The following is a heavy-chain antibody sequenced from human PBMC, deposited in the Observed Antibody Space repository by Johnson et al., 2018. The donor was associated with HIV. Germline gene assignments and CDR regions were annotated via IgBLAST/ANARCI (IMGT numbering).Heavy chain of an antibody. D-gene: IGHD6-13*01. CDR3: ARDKNNRIAAAALAAFDI. J-gene: IGHJ3*02. Sequence: QVQLVESGGGVVQPGRSLRLSCAASGFTFSSYGMHWARQAPGKGLEWVATISYDGSDKYFVDSVKGRFTISRDNAKNSLYLQMNSLRAEDTAVYYCARDKNNRIAAAALAAFDIWGQGTMVTVSS. V-gene: IGHV3-30*03. CDR2: ISYDGSDK. CDR1: GFTFSSYG.